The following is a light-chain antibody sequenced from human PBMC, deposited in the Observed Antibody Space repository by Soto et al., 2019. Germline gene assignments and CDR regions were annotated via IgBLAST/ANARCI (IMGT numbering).Light chain of an antibody. CDR3: QQRSNWPYLT. CDR1: QRVSVD. CDR2: DAS. Sequence: EIVLTQYQATLSLAPGERATLSCRDSQRVSVDSAGHQPKPGQAPRLLIYDASNRVSGVPARFRGSGSGTNFTLTIASLEPDDLSVYYGQQRSNWPYLTFGGGTMV. V-gene: IGKV3-11*01. J-gene: IGKJ4*02.